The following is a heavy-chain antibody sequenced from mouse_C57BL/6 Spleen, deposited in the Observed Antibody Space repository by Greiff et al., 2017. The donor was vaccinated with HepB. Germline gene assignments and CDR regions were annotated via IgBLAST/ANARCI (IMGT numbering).Heavy chain of an antibody. CDR1: GYTFTSYW. V-gene: IGHV1-53*01. Sequence: QVQLKQPGTELVKPGASVKLSCKASGYTFTSYWMHWVKQRPGQGLEWIGNINPSNGGTNYNEKFKSKATLTVDKSSSTAYMQLSSLTSEDSAVYFCARGGAYYYGSSPFAYWGQGTLVTVSA. CDR2: INPSNGGT. D-gene: IGHD1-1*01. J-gene: IGHJ3*01. CDR3: ARGGAYYYGSSPFAY.